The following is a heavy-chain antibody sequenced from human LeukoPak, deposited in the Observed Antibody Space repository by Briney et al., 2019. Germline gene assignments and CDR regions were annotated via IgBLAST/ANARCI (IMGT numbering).Heavy chain of an antibody. CDR2: INPNSGGA. Sequence: GASVKVSCKASGYTFTSYYMHWVRQAPGQGLEWMGIINPNSGGANYAQKFQGRVTMTRDTSISTAYMELSRLRSDDTAVYYCARDQGDTAMVRYYYYYYMDVWGKGTTVTVSS. CDR3: ARDQGDTAMVRYYYYYYMDV. J-gene: IGHJ6*03. CDR1: GYTFTSYY. D-gene: IGHD5-18*01. V-gene: IGHV1-2*02.